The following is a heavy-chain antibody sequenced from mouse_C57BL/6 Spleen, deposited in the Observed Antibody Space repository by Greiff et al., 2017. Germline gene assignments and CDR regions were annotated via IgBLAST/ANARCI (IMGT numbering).Heavy chain of an antibody. CDR2: IDPETGGT. J-gene: IGHJ2*01. V-gene: IGHV1-15*01. Sequence: QVQLQQSGAELVRPGASVTLSCKASGYTFTDYEMHWVKQTPVHGLEWIGAIDPETGGTAYNQKFKGKAILTADKSSSTAYMELRSLTSEDTAVYYCTRAGYYVGFDYWGQGTTLTGSS. CDR1: GYTFTDYE. D-gene: IGHD2-3*01. CDR3: TRAGYYVGFDY.